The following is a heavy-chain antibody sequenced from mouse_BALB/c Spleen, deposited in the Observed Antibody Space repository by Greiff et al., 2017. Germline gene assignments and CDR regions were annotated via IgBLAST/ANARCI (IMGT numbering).Heavy chain of an antibody. CDR3: ARGSTMIYYYAMDY. CDR1: GDSITSGY. Sequence: EVHLVESGPSLVKPSQTLSLTCSVTGDSITSGYWNWIRKFPGNKLEYMGYISYSGSTYYNPSLKSRISITRDTSKNQYYLQLNSVTTEDTATYYCARGSTMIYYYAMDYWGQGTSVTVSS. D-gene: IGHD2-4*01. CDR2: ISYSGST. J-gene: IGHJ4*01. V-gene: IGHV3-8*02.